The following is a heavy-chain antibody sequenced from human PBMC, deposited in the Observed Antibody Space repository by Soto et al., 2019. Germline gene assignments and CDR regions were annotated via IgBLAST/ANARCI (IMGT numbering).Heavy chain of an antibody. J-gene: IGHJ6*02. CDR3: ASSNYYGSGSYFPPNYYYYGMDV. Sequence: PSETLSLTCAVFGGSISSVGYSWSWIRQPPGKGLEWIGYIYHSGSTYYNPSLKSRVTISVDRSKNQFSLKLSSVTAADTAVYYCASSNYYGSGSYFPPNYYYYGMDVWGQGTTVTVSS. CDR2: IYHSGST. V-gene: IGHV4-30-2*01. CDR1: GGSISSVGYS. D-gene: IGHD3-10*01.